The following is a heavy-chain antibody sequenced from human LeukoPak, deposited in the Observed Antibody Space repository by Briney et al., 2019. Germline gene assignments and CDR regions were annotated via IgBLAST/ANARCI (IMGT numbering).Heavy chain of an antibody. J-gene: IGHJ4*02. CDR3: ARDRWVEYCSGGSCYSGVDY. Sequence: SETLSLTCTVSRYSISSGYYWAWIRQPPGKGLEWIGSIYYSGSTYYNPSLKSRVTISVDTSKNQFSLKLSSVTAADTAVYYCARDRWVEYCSGGSCYSGVDYWGQGTLVTVSS. CDR2: IYYSGST. V-gene: IGHV4-38-2*02. CDR1: RYSISSGYY. D-gene: IGHD2-15*01.